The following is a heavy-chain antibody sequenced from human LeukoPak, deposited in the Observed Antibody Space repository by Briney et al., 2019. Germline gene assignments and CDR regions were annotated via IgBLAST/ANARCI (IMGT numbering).Heavy chain of an antibody. Sequence: GGSLRLSCAASGFTFSSYEMNWVRQAPGKELEWVSYISSSGSAIHYADSVKGRFTISRDNVKNSLYLQMNSLRVEDTAVYYCARETTVATGDFDYWGQGTLVTVSS. CDR1: GFTFSSYE. V-gene: IGHV3-48*03. D-gene: IGHD4-23*01. J-gene: IGHJ4*02. CDR3: ARETTVATGDFDY. CDR2: ISSSGSAI.